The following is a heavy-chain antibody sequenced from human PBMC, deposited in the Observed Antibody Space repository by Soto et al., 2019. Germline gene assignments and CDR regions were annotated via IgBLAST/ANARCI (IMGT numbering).Heavy chain of an antibody. J-gene: IGHJ4*02. V-gene: IGHV3-9*01. CDR3: AKDRGSSSWDPIFDF. CDR1: GFTFDDYA. D-gene: IGHD6-13*01. Sequence: MQLVESGGGLIEPGRSLRLSCAASGFTFDDYAIHWVRQAPGKGLEWVSGISWNSAAIDYAVSVKGRFTIVRDNAMNSLYLQMNHLGPEDTAFYYCAKDRGSSSWDPIFDFWGQGILVTVSS. CDR2: ISWNSAAI.